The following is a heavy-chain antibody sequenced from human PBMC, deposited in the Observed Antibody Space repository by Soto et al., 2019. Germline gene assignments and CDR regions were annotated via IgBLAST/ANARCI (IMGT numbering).Heavy chain of an antibody. Sequence: QVQLVQSGAEAKKPGSSVKVSCKASGGTFSSYAISWVRQAPGPGLEWMGGIIPIFGTANYAKKFQGRVTITADESTSTAYMELRSLRSEDTAVYYCARGSLLWFGALTSHYYYGMDVWGQGTTVTVSS. J-gene: IGHJ6*02. CDR3: ARGSLLWFGALTSHYYYGMDV. CDR2: IIPIFGTA. D-gene: IGHD3-10*01. CDR1: GGTFSSYA. V-gene: IGHV1-69*01.